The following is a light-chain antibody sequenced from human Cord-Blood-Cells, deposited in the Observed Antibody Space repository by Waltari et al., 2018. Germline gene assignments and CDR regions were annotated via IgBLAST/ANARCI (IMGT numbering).Light chain of an antibody. J-gene: IGKJ3*01. V-gene: IGKV1-12*01. CDR2: AAS. CDR3: QQANSFPFT. Sequence: DIQMTQSPPSVSASVGDRVTIPCRASQGISSWLAWYQQKTGKDPKLLFYAASRLQSGGPSRFSGSGSWTEFTLTISSLQPEDFATYYCQQANSFPFTFGPGTKVDIK. CDR1: QGISSW.